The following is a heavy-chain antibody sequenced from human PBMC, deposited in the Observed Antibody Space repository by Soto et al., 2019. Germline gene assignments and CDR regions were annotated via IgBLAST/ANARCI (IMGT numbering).Heavy chain of an antibody. J-gene: IGHJ6*02. D-gene: IGHD3-10*01. CDR2: INTGNGNT. CDR1: GYIFISNA. Sequence: QVQLVQSGAEVKKPGASVKVSCKASGYIFISNAIHWVRQAPGQRLEWMGWINTGNGNTKYSQKFQDRVTFTRDTSAATAYMELSSLKSEDTAVYYCARELPGGMDVWGQGTTVTVSS. CDR3: ARELPGGMDV. V-gene: IGHV1-3*04.